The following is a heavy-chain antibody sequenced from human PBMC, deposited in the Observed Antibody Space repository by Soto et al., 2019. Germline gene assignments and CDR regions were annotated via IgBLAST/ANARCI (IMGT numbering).Heavy chain of an antibody. V-gene: IGHV5-51*01. D-gene: IGHD4-17*01. CDR1: GYSFTSYW. J-gene: IGHJ4*02. CDR2: IYPGDSDT. CDR3: AGRECYGDYGRSIDY. Sequence: PGESLKISCKGSGYSFTSYWIGWVRQMPGKGLEWMGIIYPGDSDTRYSPSFQGQVTISADKSISTAYLQWSSLKASDTAMYYCAGRECYGDYGRSIDYWGKGTLVTVSS.